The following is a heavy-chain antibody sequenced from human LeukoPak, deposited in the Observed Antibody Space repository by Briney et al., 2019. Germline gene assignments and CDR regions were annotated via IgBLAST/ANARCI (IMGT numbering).Heavy chain of an antibody. CDR1: GGSFSGYY. J-gene: IGHJ5*02. CDR3: ARGSSFLLWFDP. V-gene: IGHV4-34*01. Sequence: TSETLSLTCAVYGGSFSGYYWSWIRQPPGKGLEWIGEINHSGSTNYNPSLKSRVTISVDTSKNQFSLKLSSVTAADTAVYYCARGSSFLLWFDPWGQGTLVTVSS. D-gene: IGHD6-13*01. CDR2: INHSGST.